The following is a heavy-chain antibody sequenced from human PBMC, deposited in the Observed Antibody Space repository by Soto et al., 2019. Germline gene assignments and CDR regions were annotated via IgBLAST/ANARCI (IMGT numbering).Heavy chain of an antibody. Sequence: QITLKESGPTLVKPTQTLTLTCSFSGFSLSTTGVAVGWIRQPPGKALECLVLIYWDDEKRYSPSLKSRLTITRDTSKNQVVLTMTDMDPVDTATYYCAHRVDYRGSWNTGYFDYWGQGTLVTVSS. CDR1: GFSLSTTGVA. CDR3: AHRVDYRGSWNTGYFDY. D-gene: IGHD2-15*01. V-gene: IGHV2-5*02. J-gene: IGHJ4*02. CDR2: IYWDDEK.